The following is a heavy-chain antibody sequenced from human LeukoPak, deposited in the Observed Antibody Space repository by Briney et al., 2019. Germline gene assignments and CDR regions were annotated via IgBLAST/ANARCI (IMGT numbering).Heavy chain of an antibody. CDR2: IYHSGST. Sequence: SQTLSLTCTVSGGSISSGGYYWSWIRQPPGKGLEWIGYIYHSGSTYYNPSLKSRVTISVDRSKNQFSLKLSSVTAADTAVYYCAKDVGFVPAAISNAFDIWGQGTMVTVSS. CDR3: AKDVGFVPAAISNAFDI. D-gene: IGHD2-2*01. V-gene: IGHV4-30-2*01. CDR1: GGSISSGGYY. J-gene: IGHJ3*02.